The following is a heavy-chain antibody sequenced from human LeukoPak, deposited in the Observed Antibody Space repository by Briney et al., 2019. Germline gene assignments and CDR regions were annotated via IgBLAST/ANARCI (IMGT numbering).Heavy chain of an antibody. V-gene: IGHV4-4*07. J-gene: IGHJ4*02. D-gene: IGHD1-26*01. Sequence: PSETLSLTCTVSGDSISDYFWNWIRQPAGKGLEWIGLIYTTGVTNYNPSLEGRVTMSVDTSKNQFSLKLNSVTAADTAVYYCARASGNYRLLDYWGQGTLVTVSS. CDR2: IYTTGVT. CDR3: ARASGNYRLLDY. CDR1: GDSISDYF.